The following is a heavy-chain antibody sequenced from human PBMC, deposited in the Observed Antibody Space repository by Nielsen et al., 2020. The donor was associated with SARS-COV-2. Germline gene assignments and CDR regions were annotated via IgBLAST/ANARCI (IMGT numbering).Heavy chain of an antibody. J-gene: IGHJ6*02. D-gene: IGHD4-17*01. Sequence: GGSLRLSCVASGFTFSGSAMHWVRQASGKGLEWIGRIRSYANDYATAYAASVIGRFTISRDDSKNTAYLQMNSLKTEDTAVYYCSRDLRRGYRDYPVMEFYYSLDVWGQGTTVTVSS. CDR1: GFTFSGSA. CDR2: IRSYANDYAT. V-gene: IGHV3-73*01. CDR3: SRDLRRGYRDYPVMEFYYSLDV.